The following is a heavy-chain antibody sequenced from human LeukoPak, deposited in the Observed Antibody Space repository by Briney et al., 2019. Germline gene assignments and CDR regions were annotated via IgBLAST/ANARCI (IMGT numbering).Heavy chain of an antibody. CDR3: ARALWSGPVYYGMDV. V-gene: IGHV3-21*01. CDR1: GFTFSNYN. D-gene: IGHD3-10*01. Sequence: GGSLRLSCAASGFTFSNYNFYWVRQAPGKGLEWVSSISSTSSYIYYADSMKGRFTISRDNAKNSLYLQMNRLRAEDTAVYYCARALWSGPVYYGMDVWGQGTTVTVSS. CDR2: ISSTSSYI. J-gene: IGHJ6*02.